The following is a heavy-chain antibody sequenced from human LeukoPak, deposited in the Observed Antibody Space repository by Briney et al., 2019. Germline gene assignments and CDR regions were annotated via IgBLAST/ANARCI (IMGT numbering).Heavy chain of an antibody. J-gene: IGHJ1*01. CDR3: ARDRDSSSWYRQGYFQH. CDR2: ISSSGSI. V-gene: IGHV3-11*04. CDR1: GFTFSDNY. Sequence: GGSLRLSCAASGFTFSDNYMSWIRQAPGKGLEWVSYISSSGSIYYADSVKGRFTISRDNAKNSLYLQMNSLRAEDTAVYYCARDRDSSSWYRQGYFQHWGQGTLVTVSS. D-gene: IGHD6-13*01.